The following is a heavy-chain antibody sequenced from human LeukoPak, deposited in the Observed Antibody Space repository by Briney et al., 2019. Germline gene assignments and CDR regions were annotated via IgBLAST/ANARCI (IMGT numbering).Heavy chain of an antibody. V-gene: IGHV1-69*13. CDR1: GGTFSSYA. CDR2: IIPIFGTA. Sequence: SVKVSCNASGGTFSSYAISWVRQAPGQGLEWMGGIIPIFGTANYAQKFQGRVTITADESTSTAYMELSSLRSDDTAVYYCARGSGYCSSTSCYHRTHYYYYMDVWGKGTTVTVSS. J-gene: IGHJ6*03. CDR3: ARGSGYCSSTSCYHRTHYYYYMDV. D-gene: IGHD2-2*01.